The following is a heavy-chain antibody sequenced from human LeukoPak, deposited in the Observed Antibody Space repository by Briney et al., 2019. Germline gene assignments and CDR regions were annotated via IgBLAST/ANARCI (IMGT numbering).Heavy chain of an antibody. J-gene: IGHJ4*02. D-gene: IGHD4-17*01. CDR2: ISYDGSNK. CDR3: ATASYGDYDLDY. V-gene: IGHV3-30*03. CDR1: GFTFSSYG. Sequence: PGGSLRLSCAASGFTFSSYGMHWVRQAPGKGLEWVAVISYDGSNKYYADSVKGRFTISRDNSKNTLYLQMNSLRAEDTAVYYCATASYGDYDLDYWGRGTLVTVSS.